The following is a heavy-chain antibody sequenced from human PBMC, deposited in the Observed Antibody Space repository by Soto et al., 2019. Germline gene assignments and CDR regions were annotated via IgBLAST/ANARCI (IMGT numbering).Heavy chain of an antibody. CDR2: GNHSGTT. CDR3: ARGIGYCSSINCYSSRRLRFDS. J-gene: IGHJ4*02. Sequence: QVQLQQWGAGLLKPSETLSLTCAVYGGSFSGYYWTWIRQSPEKGLEWIGEGNHSGTTYYNTSLKTRVTMSVTTPKNQFSLKMSSVTAAKTAVYYCARGIGYCSSINCYSSRRLRFDSWGQGTLVTVSS. D-gene: IGHD2-2*01. CDR1: GGSFSGYY. V-gene: IGHV4-34*01.